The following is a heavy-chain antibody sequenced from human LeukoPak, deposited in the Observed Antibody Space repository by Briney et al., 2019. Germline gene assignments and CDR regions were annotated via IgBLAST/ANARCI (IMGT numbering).Heavy chain of an antibody. CDR3: ARDGGYSSSWYAPSWYFDL. Sequence: SETLPLTCTVSGGSISSYYWSWIRQPPGKGLEWIGYIYYSGSTNYNPSLKSRVTISVDTSKNQFSLKLSSVTAADTAVYYCARDGGYSSSWYAPSWYFDLWGRGTLVTVSS. D-gene: IGHD6-13*01. CDR1: GGSISSYY. V-gene: IGHV4-59*01. CDR2: IYYSGST. J-gene: IGHJ2*01.